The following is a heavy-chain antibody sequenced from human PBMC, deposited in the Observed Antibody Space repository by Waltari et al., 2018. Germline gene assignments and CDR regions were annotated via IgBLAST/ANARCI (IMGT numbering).Heavy chain of an antibody. CDR1: GGTFSSYT. CDR3: ARGAQYYYDSSGYYASY. CDR2: FSPMLGRA. D-gene: IGHD3-22*01. Sequence: QVQLVQSGAEVKKPGSSVKVSCKASGGTFSSYTISWVRQAPGQGLEWQVRFSPMLGRANYAPRYQGRVTITADKSTSTAYMELSSLRSEDTAVYYCARGAQYYYDSSGYYASYWGQGTLVTVSS. J-gene: IGHJ4*02. V-gene: IGHV1-69*08.